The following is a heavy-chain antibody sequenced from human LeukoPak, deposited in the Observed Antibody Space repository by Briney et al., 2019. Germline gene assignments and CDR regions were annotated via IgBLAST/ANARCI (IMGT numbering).Heavy chain of an antibody. D-gene: IGHD1-1*01. CDR2: IKEDGSEK. V-gene: IGHV3-7*01. J-gene: IGHJ4*02. Sequence: PGGSLRLSCAASGFTFSSYWMTWVRQAPGKGLEWVANIKEDGSEKNYVDSVKGRFTVSRDNAKNSLYLQMNSLRVEDTGVYYCARDTWNPGYWGQGTLVTVSS. CDR1: GFTFSSYW. CDR3: ARDTWNPGY.